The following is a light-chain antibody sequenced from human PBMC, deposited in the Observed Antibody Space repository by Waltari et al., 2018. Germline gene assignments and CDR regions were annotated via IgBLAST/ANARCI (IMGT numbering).Light chain of an antibody. Sequence: EIVLTQSPATLSLSPGERATLSCRASQSVSSYLAWYQQNPGQDPRLLIYDSSNRATGIPARFSGSGSVTDFTLTISSLEPEDFAVYYCQQRSNWPYTFGQGTKLEIK. V-gene: IGKV3-11*01. J-gene: IGKJ2*01. CDR2: DSS. CDR3: QQRSNWPYT. CDR1: QSVSSY.